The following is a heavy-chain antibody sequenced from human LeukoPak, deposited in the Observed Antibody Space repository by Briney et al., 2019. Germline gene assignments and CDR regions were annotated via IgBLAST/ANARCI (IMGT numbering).Heavy chain of an antibody. J-gene: IGHJ4*02. CDR3: ARGAQWPY. CDR2: ISSSSNIM. CDR1: GFTFSSYG. D-gene: IGHD6-19*01. Sequence: PGGSLRLSCAASGFTFSSYGMSWVRQAPGKGLEWVSYISSSSNIMNYADSVKGRFTTSRDNAKNSLYLQMNSLRVEDTAVYYCARGAQWPYWGQGTLVTVSS. V-gene: IGHV3-48*01.